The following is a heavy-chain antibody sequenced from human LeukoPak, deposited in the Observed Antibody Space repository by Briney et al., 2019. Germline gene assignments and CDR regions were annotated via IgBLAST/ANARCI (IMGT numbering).Heavy chain of an antibody. CDR2: IRQDGSEK. CDR1: GFTFSSYW. CDR3: VRYYYGSGGNWFDP. D-gene: IGHD3-10*01. Sequence: GGSLRLSCAASGFTFSSYWMSWVRQAPGKGLEWVANIRQDGSEKYYVDSVKGRFTISRDNAKNSLYLQMNSLRAEDTAVYYCVRYYYGSGGNWFDPWGQGTLVTVSS. J-gene: IGHJ5*02. V-gene: IGHV3-7*01.